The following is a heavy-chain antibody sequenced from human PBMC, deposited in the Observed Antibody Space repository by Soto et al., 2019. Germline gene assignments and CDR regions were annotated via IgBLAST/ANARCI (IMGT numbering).Heavy chain of an antibody. Sequence: RASVKVSCKASGYTFTGYYMHWVRQAPGQGLEWMGWINPNSGGTNYAQKFQGRVTMTRDTSISTAYMELSRLRSDDTAVYCCARRGEGIAAAPQLQHWGQGTLVTVS. CDR3: ARRGEGIAAAPQLQH. CDR2: INPNSGGT. V-gene: IGHV1-2*02. J-gene: IGHJ1*01. D-gene: IGHD6-13*01. CDR1: GYTFTGYY.